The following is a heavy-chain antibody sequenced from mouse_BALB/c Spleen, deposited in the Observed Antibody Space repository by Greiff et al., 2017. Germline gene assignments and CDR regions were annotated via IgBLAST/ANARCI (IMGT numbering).Heavy chain of an antibody. D-gene: IGHD2-4*01. CDR2: INPSTGYT. J-gene: IGHJ4*01. Sequence: VQLQQSGPELVKPGASVKMSCKASGYTFTSYVMYWVKQKPGQGLEWIGYINPSTGYTEYNQKFKDKATLPADKSSSTAYIQLSSLTSEDSAVDYCARSDDYIGDYWGQGTSVTVSS. CDR3: ARSDDYIGDY. V-gene: IGHV1-14*01. CDR1: GYTFTSYV.